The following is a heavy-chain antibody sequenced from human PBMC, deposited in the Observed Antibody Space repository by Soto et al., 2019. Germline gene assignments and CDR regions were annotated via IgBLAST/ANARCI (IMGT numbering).Heavy chain of an antibody. Sequence: ASVKVSCKASGYTFTSYGISWVRQAPGQGLEWMGWINAYNGKTNYAQKLQGRVTMTADKSTSTAYMELSSLRSEDTAVYYCARDFPPGKFDPWGQGTLVTVSS. V-gene: IGHV1-18*01. CDR2: INAYNGKT. D-gene: IGHD2-2*01. CDR3: ARDFPPGKFDP. CDR1: GYTFTSYG. J-gene: IGHJ5*02.